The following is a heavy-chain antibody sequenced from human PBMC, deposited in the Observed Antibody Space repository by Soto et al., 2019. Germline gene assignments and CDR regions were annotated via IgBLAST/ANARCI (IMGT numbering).Heavy chain of an antibody. CDR3: ARSYYDSSGYYSSWFDP. V-gene: IGHV4-61*01. CDR2: IYYSGST. Sequence: SDTLSLTCTVSGGSVSSGSYYWSWIRQPPGKGLEWIGYIYYSGSTNYNPSLKSRVTISVDTSTNQFSMKLSSVTAADTAVYYCARSYYDSSGYYSSWFDPWGQGTLVTVS. D-gene: IGHD3-22*01. CDR1: GGSVSSGSYY. J-gene: IGHJ5*02.